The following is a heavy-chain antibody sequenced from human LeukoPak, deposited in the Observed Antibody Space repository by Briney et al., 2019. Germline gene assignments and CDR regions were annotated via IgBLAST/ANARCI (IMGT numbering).Heavy chain of an antibody. CDR1: GFSLSIYA. Sequence: GGSLTLSCATSGFSLSIYAMHWVRQAPANGLKGVAVISYDGGDKFYADSVKGRVTISRDNSKNTLYLQMNSLGPEHTAVYYCARALGYYGSGSYFYGMDVWGQGTTVTVSS. J-gene: IGHJ6*02. V-gene: IGHV3-30*04. CDR2: ISYDGGDK. CDR3: ARALGYYGSGSYFYGMDV. D-gene: IGHD3-10*01.